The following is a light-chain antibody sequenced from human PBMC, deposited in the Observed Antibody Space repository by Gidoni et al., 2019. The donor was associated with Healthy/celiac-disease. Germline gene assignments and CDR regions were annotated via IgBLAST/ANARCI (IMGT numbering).Light chain of an antibody. CDR3: QQRSNWPT. J-gene: IGKJ1*01. Sequence: EIVLTQSPATLSLSPGERATLSCRASQSVSSYLAWYQQKPGQAPRLLIYDASNRATGLPARFRGSGSGTDFTLTISSLGPEDFAVYYCQQRSNWPTFGQGTKVEIK. V-gene: IGKV3-11*01. CDR1: QSVSSY. CDR2: DAS.